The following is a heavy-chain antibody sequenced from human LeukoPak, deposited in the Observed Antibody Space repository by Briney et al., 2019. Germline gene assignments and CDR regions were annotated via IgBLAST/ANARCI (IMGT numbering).Heavy chain of an antibody. CDR1: GFSFSSYG. J-gene: IGHJ4*02. D-gene: IGHD6-19*01. CDR2: ISYDGSNK. Sequence: GGSLRLSCAASGFSFSSYGMHWVRQAPGKGLGWVAVISYDGSNKYCADSVKGRFTISRDNSKNTLYLQMNSLRAGDTAVYYCARLRGSGWYLDYWGQGTLVTVSS. V-gene: IGHV3-33*01. CDR3: ARLRGSGWYLDY.